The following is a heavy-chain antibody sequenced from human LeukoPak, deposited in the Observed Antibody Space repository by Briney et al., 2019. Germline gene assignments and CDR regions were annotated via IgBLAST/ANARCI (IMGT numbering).Heavy chain of an antibody. J-gene: IGHJ4*02. CDR2: INPNSGGT. Sequence: ASVKVSCKASGYTFTAYYMHWVRQAPGQGLEWMGWINPNSGGTNYAQKFHGRVTMTRDTSISTAYMELSRLRSDDTAVYYCARESHFGVVIIPPYFDYWGQGTLVTVSS. V-gene: IGHV1-2*02. CDR3: ARESHFGVVIIPPYFDY. CDR1: GYTFTAYY. D-gene: IGHD3-3*01.